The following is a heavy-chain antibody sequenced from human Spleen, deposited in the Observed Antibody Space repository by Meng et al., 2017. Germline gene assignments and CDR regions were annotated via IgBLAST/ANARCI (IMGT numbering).Heavy chain of an antibody. V-gene: IGHV1-2*06. CDR1: GYNFPDYY. J-gene: IGHJ4*02. D-gene: IGHD6-25*01. Sequence: QVRVVQFGDEGKKPGASVKVSCKPSGYNFPDYYIHWVRRAPGQGLEWMGRINPKSGDTHYAQKFQARVTMTGDTSISTAYMELSGLRSDDTAMYYCARDEDISAAGKLFGDYWGQGTLVTVSS. CDR3: ARDEDISAAGKLFGDY. CDR2: INPKSGDT.